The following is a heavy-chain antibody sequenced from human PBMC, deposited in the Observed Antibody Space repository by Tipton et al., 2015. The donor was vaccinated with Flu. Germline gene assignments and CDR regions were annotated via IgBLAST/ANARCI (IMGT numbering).Heavy chain of an antibody. Sequence: SLRLSCEASGFSFGSFIMHWVRQAPGKGLEWVSGISWNSGNIDYAESVRGRFTISRDNSKNTLYLQMNSLRAEDTAVYYCASGDYWGQGTMVTVSS. J-gene: IGHJ4*02. D-gene: IGHD1-26*01. CDR2: ISWNSGNI. V-gene: IGHV3-9*01. CDR1: GFSFGSFI. CDR3: ASGDY.